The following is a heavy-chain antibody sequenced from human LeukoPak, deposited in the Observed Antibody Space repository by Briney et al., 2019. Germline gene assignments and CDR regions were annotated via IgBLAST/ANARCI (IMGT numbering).Heavy chain of an antibody. CDR2: INLDGNGR. V-gene: IGHV3-7*01. D-gene: IGHD3-3*01. CDR1: GFFFSNYW. Sequence: GGSLRLSCAASGFFFSNYWMSWVRQAQGKGLEWVANINLDGNGRFYVDSVKGRFTISRDNNKKSVYLQMNSLRAEDTAVYYCARDTDDFLGLDIWGQGTRVTVSS. J-gene: IGHJ3*02. CDR3: ARDTDDFLGLDI.